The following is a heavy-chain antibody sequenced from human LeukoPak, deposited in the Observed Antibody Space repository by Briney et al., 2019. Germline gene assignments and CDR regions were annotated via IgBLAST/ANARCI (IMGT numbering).Heavy chain of an antibody. Sequence: PGGSLRLSCAASGFTFSDYYMSWIRQAPGKGLEWVSYISSSGSTIYYADSVKGRFTISRDNAKNSLYLQMNSLRAEDTAVYYCASTNCSGGSCYGFDCWGQGTLVTVSS. J-gene: IGHJ4*02. D-gene: IGHD2-15*01. CDR1: GFTFSDYY. CDR3: ASTNCSGGSCYGFDC. CDR2: ISSSGSTI. V-gene: IGHV3-11*01.